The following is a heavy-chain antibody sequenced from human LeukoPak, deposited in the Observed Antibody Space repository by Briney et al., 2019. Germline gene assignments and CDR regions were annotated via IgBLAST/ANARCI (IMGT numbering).Heavy chain of an antibody. CDR3: ARSLWFGDFDY. Sequence: GGSLRLSCAASGFTVSSNYMSWVRQAPGKGLEWVSVIYSGGSTYYADSVKGRFTISRDSSKNTLYLQMNSLRAEDTAVYYCARSLWFGDFDYWGQGTLVTVSS. J-gene: IGHJ4*02. CDR1: GFTVSSNY. D-gene: IGHD3-10*01. CDR2: IYSGGST. V-gene: IGHV3-53*01.